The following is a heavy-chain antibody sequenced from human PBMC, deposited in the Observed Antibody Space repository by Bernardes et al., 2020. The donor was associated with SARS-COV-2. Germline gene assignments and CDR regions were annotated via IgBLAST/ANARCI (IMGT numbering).Heavy chain of an antibody. CDR2: IWYDDGSNK. Sequence: GGSLRLSCAVSGFTFSSYGMYWVRQAPGKGLEWVAVIWYDDGSNKYYAYSVKGRFTISRDNSKNTLYLQMNSLRAEDTAVYYCARDGGMVRGVNYYYYGMDVWGEGTTVTVSS. CDR1: GFTFSSYG. V-gene: IGHV3-33*08. J-gene: IGHJ6*01. D-gene: IGHD3-10*01. CDR3: ARDGGMVRGVNYYYYGMDV.